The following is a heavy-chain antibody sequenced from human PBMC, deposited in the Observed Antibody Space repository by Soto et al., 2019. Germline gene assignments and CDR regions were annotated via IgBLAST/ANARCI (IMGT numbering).Heavy chain of an antibody. D-gene: IGHD3-22*01. J-gene: IGHJ4*02. CDR1: GYTFANYY. Sequence: QVLLVQSGPEVKMPGSSVKISCKTSGYTFANYYIHWVRQAPGQGLEWMGIINPRGGSTRFSQRLQYRFTMTRGPSTATVYMELWGLTSADTSMSFCTRDSLFRYQSSGSPHYFDSWGQGSLVTVSS. V-gene: IGHV1-46*01. CDR2: INPRGGST. CDR3: TRDSLFRYQSSGSPHYFDS.